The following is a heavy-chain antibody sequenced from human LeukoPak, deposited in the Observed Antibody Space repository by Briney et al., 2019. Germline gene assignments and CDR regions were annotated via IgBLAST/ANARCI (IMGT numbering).Heavy chain of an antibody. V-gene: IGHV4-34*01. D-gene: IGHD3-10*01. J-gene: IGHJ6*04. Sequence: SGTLSPTCAVSGGSFSGYYWSWIRQPPGKGLEWIGEINHSGSTNYNPSLQSRVTISVDTSTHQSSLKPGSVCAGNTAVYYSARRITMVRGVGYYSGMDVWGNGTTVTAS. CDR2: INHSGST. CDR1: GGSFSGYY. CDR3: ARRITMVRGVGYYSGMDV.